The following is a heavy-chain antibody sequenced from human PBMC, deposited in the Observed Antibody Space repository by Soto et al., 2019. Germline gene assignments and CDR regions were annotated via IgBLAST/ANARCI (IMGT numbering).Heavy chain of an antibody. CDR3: ARDLNRGSGWYLGSYYFDY. CDR2: IWYDGSNK. D-gene: IGHD6-19*01. V-gene: IGHV3-33*01. J-gene: IGHJ4*02. CDR1: GFTFSSYG. Sequence: QVQLVESGGGVVQAGRSLRLSCAASGFTFSSYGMHWVRQAPGKGLEWVAVIWYDGSNKYYADSVKGRFTISRDNSKNTLYLQMNSLRAEDTAVYYCARDLNRGSGWYLGSYYFDYWGQGTLVTVSS.